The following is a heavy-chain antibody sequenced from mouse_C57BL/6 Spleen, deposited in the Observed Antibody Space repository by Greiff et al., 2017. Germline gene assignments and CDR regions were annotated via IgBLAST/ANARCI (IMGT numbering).Heavy chain of an antibody. V-gene: IGHV1-5*01. CDR2: IYPGNSDT. J-gene: IGHJ4*01. CDR1: GYTFTSYW. Sequence: EVQLQQSGTVLARPGASVKMSCKTSGYTFTSYWMHWVKQRPGQGLEWIGAIYPGNSDTSYNQQFKGKAKLTAVTSASTAYMELSSLTNEDSAVYYGTRGSYSNYVEYYAMDYWGQGTSVTVSS. D-gene: IGHD2-5*01. CDR3: TRGSYSNYVEYYAMDY.